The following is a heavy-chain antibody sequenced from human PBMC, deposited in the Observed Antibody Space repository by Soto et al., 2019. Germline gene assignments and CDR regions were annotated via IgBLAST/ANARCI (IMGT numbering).Heavy chain of an antibody. V-gene: IGHV1-69*13. Sequence: SVKVSCKASGGTFSSYAISWVRQAPGQGLEWMGGIIPIFGTANYAQKFQGRVTITADESTSTACMELSSLRSEDTAVYYCASAGGRYDILTGYYRYYFDYWGQGTLVTVYS. J-gene: IGHJ4*02. D-gene: IGHD3-9*01. CDR1: GGTFSSYA. CDR2: IIPIFGTA. CDR3: ASAGGRYDILTGYYRYYFDY.